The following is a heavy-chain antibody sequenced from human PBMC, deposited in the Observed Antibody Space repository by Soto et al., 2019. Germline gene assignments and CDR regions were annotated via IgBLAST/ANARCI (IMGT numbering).Heavy chain of an antibody. CDR3: AKRSEVRRVITPFPNDY. CDR1: GFTFSSYA. J-gene: IGHJ4*02. Sequence: GGSLRLSCAASGFTFSSYAMSWVRQAPGKGLEWVSAISGSGGSTYYADSVKGRFTISRDNSKNTLYLQMNSLRAEDTAVYYCAKRSEVRRVITPFPNDYWGQGTVVTVSS. CDR2: ISGSGGST. D-gene: IGHD3-10*01. V-gene: IGHV3-23*01.